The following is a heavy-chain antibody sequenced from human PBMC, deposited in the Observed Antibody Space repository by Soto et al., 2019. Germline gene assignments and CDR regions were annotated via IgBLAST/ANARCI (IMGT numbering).Heavy chain of an antibody. J-gene: IGHJ4*02. Sequence: PGGSLRLSCAASGFTFSNAWMSWVRQAPGKGLEWVGRIQSKTDGGTTDYAAPVKGRFTISRDDSKNTLYLQMNSLKTEDTAVYYCTTGSHISSIKFDYWGPGTLVTVYS. CDR2: IQSKTDGGTT. D-gene: IGHD2-21*01. V-gene: IGHV3-15*01. CDR1: GFTFSNAW. CDR3: TTGSHISSIKFDY.